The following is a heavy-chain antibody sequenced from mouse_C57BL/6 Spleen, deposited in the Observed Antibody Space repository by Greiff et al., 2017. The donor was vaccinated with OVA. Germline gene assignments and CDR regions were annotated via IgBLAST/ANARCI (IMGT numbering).Heavy chain of an antibody. CDR3: ARDYGY. CDR2: ISYDGSN. D-gene: IGHD1-1*01. Sequence: EVKLMESGPGLVKPSQSLSLTCSVTGYSITSGYYWNWIRQFPGNKLEWMGYISYDGSNNYNPSLKNRISITRDTSKNQFFLKLNSVTTEDTATYYCARDYGYWGQGTTLTVSS. V-gene: IGHV3-6*01. CDR1: GYSITSGYY. J-gene: IGHJ2*01.